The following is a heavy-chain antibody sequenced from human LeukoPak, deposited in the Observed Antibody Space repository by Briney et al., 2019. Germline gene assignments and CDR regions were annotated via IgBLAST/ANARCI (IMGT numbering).Heavy chain of an antibody. Sequence: GGSLRLSCAASGFNFNNYNMNWVRQAPGKGLEWVSYITLSSSTTYYADSVKGRFTISRDNSKNTLYLQMNSLRAEDTAVYYCAREAAASHDAFDIWGQGTMVTVSS. J-gene: IGHJ3*02. CDR1: GFNFNNYN. D-gene: IGHD6-13*01. CDR2: ITLSSSTT. V-gene: IGHV3-48*01. CDR3: AREAAASHDAFDI.